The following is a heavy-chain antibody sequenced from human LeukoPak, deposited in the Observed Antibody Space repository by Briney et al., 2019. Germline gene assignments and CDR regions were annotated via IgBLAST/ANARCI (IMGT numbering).Heavy chain of an antibody. CDR2: IYYSGST. Sequence: SETLSLTCTVSGGSISSYYWSWIRQPPGKGLEWIGYIYYSGSTNYNPSLKSRVTISVDTPKNQFSLKLSSVTAADTAVYYCARDGGGEYYFDYWGQGTLVTVSS. CDR1: GGSISSYY. V-gene: IGHV4-59*01. D-gene: IGHD3-16*01. J-gene: IGHJ4*02. CDR3: ARDGGGEYYFDY.